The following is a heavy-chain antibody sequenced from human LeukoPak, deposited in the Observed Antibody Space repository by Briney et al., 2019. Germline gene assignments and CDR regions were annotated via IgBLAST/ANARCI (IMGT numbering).Heavy chain of an antibody. V-gene: IGHV4-4*07. CDR2: IYTSGST. CDR1: GCSISSYY. D-gene: IGHD6-19*01. Sequence: SETLSLTCTVSGCSISSYYWSWIRQPAGKGLEWIGRIYTSGSTNYNPSLKSRGTMSVGTSKNQFSLKLSSVTAADTAVYYCARGEAVAGPYDYWGQGTLVTVSS. J-gene: IGHJ4*02. CDR3: ARGEAVAGPYDY.